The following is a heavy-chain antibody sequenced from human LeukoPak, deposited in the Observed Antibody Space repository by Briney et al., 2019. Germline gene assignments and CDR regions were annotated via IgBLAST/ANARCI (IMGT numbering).Heavy chain of an antibody. CDR3: VKEGVEYSYSYGDY. Sequence: GGSLRLSCVVSGFTFSYYGMNWVRQAPGKGLEWVALISYDGGDKYYAESMKGRITISRDNAENTLYLQMNNLRPDDTAFYFCVKEGVEYSYSYGDYWGQGTLVTVSS. CDR2: ISYDGGDK. J-gene: IGHJ4*02. V-gene: IGHV3-30*18. D-gene: IGHD3-16*01. CDR1: GFTFSYYG.